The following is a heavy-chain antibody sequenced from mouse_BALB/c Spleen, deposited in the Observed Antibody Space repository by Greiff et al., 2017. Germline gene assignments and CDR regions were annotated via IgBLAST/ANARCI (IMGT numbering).Heavy chain of an antibody. D-gene: IGHD2-1*01. Sequence: EVQLQESGPSLVKPSQTLYFTCSATGVPITSCYLNWVRNSPGHRLEYMGYIRYSGSTYYNPPIKRRISITRDTSKNQYYLQWNSVTTEDTATYYCARFRIDGNYYFDYWGQGTTLTVSS. J-gene: IGHJ2*01. CDR1: GVPITSCY. CDR3: ARFRIDGNYYFDY. V-gene: IGHV3-8*02. CDR2: IRYSGST.